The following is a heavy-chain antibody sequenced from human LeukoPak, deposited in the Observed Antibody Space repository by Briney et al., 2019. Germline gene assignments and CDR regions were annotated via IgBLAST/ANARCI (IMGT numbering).Heavy chain of an antibody. Sequence: WVRQPPGKGLEWIGEVYHDGNTKYSPSFRSRVTMSVDNSKSQFSLELSSVTAADTAVYYCASSNNYVWFDPWGQGALVTVSS. CDR2: VYHDGNT. V-gene: IGHV4-4*02. D-gene: IGHD4-11*01. CDR3: ASSNNYVWFDP. J-gene: IGHJ5*02.